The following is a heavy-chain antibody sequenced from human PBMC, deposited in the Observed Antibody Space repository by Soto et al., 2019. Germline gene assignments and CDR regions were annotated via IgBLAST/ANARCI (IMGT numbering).Heavy chain of an antibody. CDR2: IFDSVST. CDR1: GGSISGGVHS. Sequence: QVQLQESGPGLVKPSETLSLTCTVSGGSISGGVHSWSWIRQPPGKGMEWIGHIFDSVSTYYNTSLKSRLTISVDTSKNQFSLRLSSVTAADTAVYYCAREIMPLTNDWYFDLWGRGTLVTVSS. D-gene: IGHD2-8*01. V-gene: IGHV4-30-4*01. J-gene: IGHJ2*01. CDR3: AREIMPLTNDWYFDL.